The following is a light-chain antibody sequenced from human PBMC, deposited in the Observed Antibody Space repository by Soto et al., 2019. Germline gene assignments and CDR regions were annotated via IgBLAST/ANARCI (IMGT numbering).Light chain of an antibody. CDR3: QQYGSSRWT. V-gene: IGKV3-20*01. J-gene: IGKJ1*01. CDR1: QSVSSSY. Sequence: EIVLTQSPGTLSLSPGERATLSCRASQSVSSSYLAWYQQKPGQAPRLHIYGAPSRATGIPDKFRGRGSGTDFTLTISRLEPEDFAVYYCQQYGSSRWTFGQGTKVEIK. CDR2: GAP.